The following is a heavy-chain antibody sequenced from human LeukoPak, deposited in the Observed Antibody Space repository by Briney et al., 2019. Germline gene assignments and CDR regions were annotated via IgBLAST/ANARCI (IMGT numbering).Heavy chain of an antibody. CDR1: GYTFTSYG. CDR3: ARDQIRYCSGGSCYTFDI. CDR2: ISAYNGNT. Sequence: ASVKVSCKASGYTFTSYGFSWVRQAPGQGLEWMGWISAYNGNTNYAQKLQGRVTMTTDTSTSTAYMELRSLRSDDTAVYYCARDQIRYCSGGSCYTFDIWGQGTMVTVSS. D-gene: IGHD2-15*01. J-gene: IGHJ3*02. V-gene: IGHV1-18*01.